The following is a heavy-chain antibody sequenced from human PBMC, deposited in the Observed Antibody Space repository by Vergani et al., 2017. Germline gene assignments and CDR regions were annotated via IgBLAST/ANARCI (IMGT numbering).Heavy chain of an antibody. V-gene: IGHV3-30*04. CDR1: GFTFSSYA. CDR2: ISYDGSNK. Sequence: QVQLVESGGGVVQPGRSLRLSCAASGFTFSSYAMHWVRQAPGKGLEWVAVISYDGSNKYYADSVKGRFTISRDNFKNTLYLQMNSLRAEDTAVYCWARKSIAARRSHKDMDVWGKGTTVTVSS. CDR3: ARKSIAARRSHKDMDV. J-gene: IGHJ6*03. D-gene: IGHD6-6*01.